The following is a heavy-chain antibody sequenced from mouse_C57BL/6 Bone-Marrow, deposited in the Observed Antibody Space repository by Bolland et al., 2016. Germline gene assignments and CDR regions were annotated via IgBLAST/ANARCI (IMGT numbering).Heavy chain of an antibody. J-gene: IGHJ3*01. D-gene: IGHD2-5*01. CDR2: IWSDGST. Sequence: IWSDGSTTYNSALKSRLSISKDNSKSQVFLKMNSLQTDGTAMYYCARQSNLFAYWGQGTLV. CDR3: ARQSNLFAY. V-gene: IGHV2-6-1*01.